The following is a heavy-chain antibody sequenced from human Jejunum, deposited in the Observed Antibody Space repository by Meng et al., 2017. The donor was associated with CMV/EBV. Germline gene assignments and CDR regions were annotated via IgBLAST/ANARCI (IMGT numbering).Heavy chain of an antibody. CDR1: DASISSYY. J-gene: IGHJ4*02. CDR3: ARGRSSNFDF. Sequence: TCTVSDASISSYYWSWIRQPPGKGLEWIGYIYCSGTTNYNPSLKSRVTMSVDTSKSQFSLKLSSVSAADTAVYYCARGRSSNFDFWGQGTLVTVSS. CDR2: IYCSGTT. D-gene: IGHD2-2*01. V-gene: IGHV4-59*01.